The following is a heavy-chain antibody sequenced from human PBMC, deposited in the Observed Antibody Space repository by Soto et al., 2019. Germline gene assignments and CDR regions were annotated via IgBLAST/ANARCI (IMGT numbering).Heavy chain of an antibody. CDR3: ASDGIGGRAFRGFLDY. V-gene: IGHV3-66*01. D-gene: IGHD2-15*01. CDR2: IYSGGST. J-gene: IGHJ4*02. CDR1: GFTVSSNY. Sequence: GSLRLSCAASGFTVSSNYMSWVRQAPGKGLEWVSVIYSGGSTYYADSVKGRFTISRDNSKNMLYLQMNSLRVEDTALYYCASDGIGGRAFRGFLDYSGPGPLVTVSS.